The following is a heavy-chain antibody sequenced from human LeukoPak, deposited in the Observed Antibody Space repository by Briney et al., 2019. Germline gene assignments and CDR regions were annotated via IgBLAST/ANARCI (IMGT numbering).Heavy chain of an antibody. D-gene: IGHD3-10*01. CDR3: ASTVGSAPDYYGSGGFALLDY. CDR1: GFTFSSYW. J-gene: IGHJ4*02. CDR2: INSDGRTT. V-gene: IGHV3-74*01. Sequence: PGGSLRLSCAASGFTFSSYWMHWVPPVPGQGLVWVSRINSDGRTTRYADSVKGRFTISRDNAKNTLYLQMNSLRAEDTAVYYCASTVGSAPDYYGSGGFALLDYWGQGTLVTVSS.